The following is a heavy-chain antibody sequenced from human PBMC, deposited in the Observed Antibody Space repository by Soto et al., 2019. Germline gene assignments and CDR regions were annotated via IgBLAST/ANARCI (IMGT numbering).Heavy chain of an antibody. V-gene: IGHV3-30*18. CDR3: AKWSGDGVSKRYYYYYYMDV. Sequence: VGSLRLSCAASGFTFSSYGMHWVRQAPGKGLEWVAVISYDGSNKYYADSVKGRFTISRDNSKNTLYLQMNSLRAEDTAVYYCAKWSGDGVSKRYYYYYYMDVWGKGTTVTVSS. D-gene: IGHD2-8*01. CDR2: ISYDGSNK. J-gene: IGHJ6*03. CDR1: GFTFSSYG.